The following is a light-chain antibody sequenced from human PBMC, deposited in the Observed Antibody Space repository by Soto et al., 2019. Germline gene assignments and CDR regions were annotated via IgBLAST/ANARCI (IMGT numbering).Light chain of an antibody. Sequence: DIQMTQSPSNLSGSVGDRVTITCRASQTISSWLAWYQQKPGKAPKLLIYKASTLKSGVPSRFSGSGSGKEFTLTISSLQPDDFATYYCQHYNSYSEAFGQGTKVEL. CDR1: QTISSW. CDR2: KAS. V-gene: IGKV1-5*03. J-gene: IGKJ1*01. CDR3: QHYNSYSEA.